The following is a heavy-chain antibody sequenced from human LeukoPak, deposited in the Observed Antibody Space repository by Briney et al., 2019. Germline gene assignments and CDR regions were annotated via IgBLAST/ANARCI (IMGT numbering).Heavy chain of an antibody. D-gene: IGHD2-8*01. V-gene: IGHV1-69*13. Sequence: ASVNVSCKASGGTFSSYAISWVRQAPGQGLEWMGGIIPIFGTANYAQKFQGRVTITADESTSTAYMELSSLRSDDTAVYYCARGRPYCTNGVCHPAIQYYYGMDVWGQGTTVTVSS. J-gene: IGHJ6*02. CDR1: GGTFSSYA. CDR2: IIPIFGTA. CDR3: ARGRPYCTNGVCHPAIQYYYGMDV.